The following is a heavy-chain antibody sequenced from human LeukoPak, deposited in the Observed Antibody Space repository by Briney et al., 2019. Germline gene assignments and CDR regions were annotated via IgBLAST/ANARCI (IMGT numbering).Heavy chain of an antibody. CDR3: ARGGSGSGYLYYFDS. D-gene: IGHD3-10*01. CDR2: INSNSGGT. V-gene: IGHV1-2*06. J-gene: IGHJ4*02. Sequence: GASVKVSCKASGYSFSDYSMHWVRQAPGQGLEWMGRINSNSGGTSYAQNFQGRATITRDTSISTAYMEVRGLTSDDAAVYYCARGGSGSGYLYYFDSWGQGTLVSVSS. CDR1: GYSFSDYS.